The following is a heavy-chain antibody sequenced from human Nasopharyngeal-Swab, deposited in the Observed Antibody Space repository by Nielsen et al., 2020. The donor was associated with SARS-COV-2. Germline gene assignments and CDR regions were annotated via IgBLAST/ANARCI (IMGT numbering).Heavy chain of an antibody. J-gene: IGHJ4*02. V-gene: IGHV4-34*01. D-gene: IGHD3-16*01. CDR3: ARGEGDSARSPVGY. Sequence: WIRQPPGKGLEWFGEIDHSGNTNYNPSLKSRVTVSADTSKNQFSLKMTSLTAADMGLYYCARGEGDSARSPVGYWGRGTRVTVSS. CDR2: IDHSGNT.